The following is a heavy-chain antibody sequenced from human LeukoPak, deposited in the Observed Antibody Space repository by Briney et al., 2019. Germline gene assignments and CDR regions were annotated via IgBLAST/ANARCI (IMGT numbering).Heavy chain of an antibody. V-gene: IGHV3-33*01. CDR1: GFTFRSHA. Sequence: GGPLRLSCATSGFTFRSHAMHWVRQSPGKGLEWVAQIWHGGSNKYYADSVMGRFSVSRDNSKNTLYLQMNSLRVEDTAVYYCARDGHRLAPYAMDVWGQGTTITVSS. CDR2: IWHGGSNK. J-gene: IGHJ6*02. CDR3: ARDGHRLAPYAMDV.